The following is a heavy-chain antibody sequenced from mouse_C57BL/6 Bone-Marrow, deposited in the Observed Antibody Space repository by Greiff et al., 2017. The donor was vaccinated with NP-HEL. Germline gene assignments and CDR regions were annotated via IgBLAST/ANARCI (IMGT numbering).Heavy chain of an antibody. CDR2: IWSGGST. Sequence: VQLQQSGPGLVQPSQSLSITCTVSGFSLTSYGVHWVRQSPGKGLEWLGVIWSGGSTDYNAAFISRLSISKDNSKSQVFFKMNSLQADDTAIYYCATHDGYLYYYAMDYWGQGTSVTVSS. D-gene: IGHD2-3*01. V-gene: IGHV2-2*01. J-gene: IGHJ4*01. CDR1: GFSLTSYG. CDR3: ATHDGYLYYYAMDY.